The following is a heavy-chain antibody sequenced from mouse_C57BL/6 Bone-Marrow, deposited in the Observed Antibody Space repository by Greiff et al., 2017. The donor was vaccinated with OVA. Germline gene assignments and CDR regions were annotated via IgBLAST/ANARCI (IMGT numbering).Heavy chain of an antibody. CDR3: ARSYYSNSYWFAY. V-gene: IGHV8-8*01. CDR1: GFSLSTFGMG. D-gene: IGHD2-5*01. Sequence: QVTLKVSGPGILQPSQSLSLTCSFSGFSLSTFGMGVGWIRQPSGQGLEWLAHIWWDDDKYYNPALKSGPTISKDTSKNQVFLKLANVDTAYTATYYCARSYYSNSYWFAYWGQGTLVTVSA. CDR2: IWWDDDK. J-gene: IGHJ3*01.